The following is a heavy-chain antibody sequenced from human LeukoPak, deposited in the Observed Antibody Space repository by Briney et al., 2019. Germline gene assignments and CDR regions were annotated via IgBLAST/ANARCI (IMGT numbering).Heavy chain of an antibody. CDR2: IYTSGST. V-gene: IGHV4-4*07. CDR1: GGSISSYY. Sequence: SETLSLTCTVSGGSISSYYWSWIRQPAGKGLEWIGRIYTSGSTNYNPSLKSRVTMSVDTSKNQFSLKLSSVTAADTAVYYCARAPIRYFDWLLQKTYYYYYMDVWGKGTTVTVSS. J-gene: IGHJ6*03. D-gene: IGHD3-9*01. CDR3: ARAPIRYFDWLLQKTYYYYYMDV.